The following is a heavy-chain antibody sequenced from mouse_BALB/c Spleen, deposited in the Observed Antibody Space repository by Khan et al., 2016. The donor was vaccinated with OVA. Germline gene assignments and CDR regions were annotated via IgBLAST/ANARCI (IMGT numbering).Heavy chain of an antibody. CDR3: ARSYYANYREAMDY. Sequence: VQLVESGPGPVAPSQSLSITCTVSGFSLTGYGVNWVRQPPGKGLEWLGMIWGDGSTDYNSALKSRLSISKDNSKSPVFLKMNSLQTDDTARYYCARSYYANYREAMDYWGQGTSVTVSS. V-gene: IGHV2-6-7*01. D-gene: IGHD2-10*01. CDR1: GFSLTGYG. J-gene: IGHJ4*01. CDR2: IWGDGST.